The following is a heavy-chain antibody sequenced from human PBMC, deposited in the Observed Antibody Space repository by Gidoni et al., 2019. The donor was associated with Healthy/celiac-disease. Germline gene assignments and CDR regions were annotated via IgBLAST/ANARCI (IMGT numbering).Heavy chain of an antibody. CDR2: MSSSSSDI. Sequence: VQLVESGGGLVKPGGSLRLSCAPSGFTFSSYSMNGVRKAPGKGLEWVSAMSSSSSDIYYADAVKGRFTIYRDNAKNSRYLKMNSLRAEDTAVYYCARGGATHDYWGQGTLVTVSS. CDR1: GFTFSSYS. J-gene: IGHJ4*02. V-gene: IGHV3-21*01. CDR3: ARGGATHDY.